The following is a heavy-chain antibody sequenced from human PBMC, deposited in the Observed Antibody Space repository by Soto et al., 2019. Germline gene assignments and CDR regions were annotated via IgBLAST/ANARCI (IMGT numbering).Heavy chain of an antibody. Sequence: QEQVVQSGPAMKEPGSSVKVSCRASGIMSSGYGFSWVRQAPGQGLEWVGMINPILDSTHYAQNLQGRVSLSVDKSRDTAYLEVTSLRLEDTAIYFCARGLREVAVNVIWGQGTMVTVAP. J-gene: IGHJ3*02. CDR3: ARGLREVAVNVI. D-gene: IGHD6-19*01. CDR1: GIMSSGYG. CDR2: INPILDST. V-gene: IGHV1-69*09.